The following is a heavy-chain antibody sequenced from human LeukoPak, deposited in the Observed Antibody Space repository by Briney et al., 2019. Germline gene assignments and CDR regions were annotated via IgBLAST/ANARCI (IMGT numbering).Heavy chain of an antibody. CDR3: ARRLELAGEGAFDI. CDR2: IYPGDSDT. CDR1: GYSFTSYW. J-gene: IGHJ3*02. D-gene: IGHD1-7*01. V-gene: IGHV5-51*01. Sequence: GESLKISCKGSGYSFTSYWIGWVRQMPGKGLECMGIIYPGDSDTRYSPSFPGQVTILADKSISTAYLQWSSLKASDTVMYYCARRLELAGEGAFDIWGQGTMVTVSS.